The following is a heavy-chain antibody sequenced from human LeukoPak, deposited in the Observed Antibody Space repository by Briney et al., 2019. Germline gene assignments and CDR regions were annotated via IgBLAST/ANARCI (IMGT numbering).Heavy chain of an antibody. CDR3: ARDRVGGDLTGVSLY. Sequence: GASVKVSCKASGYTFTSYYLHWVRQAPGQGPEWMGWINPNSGGPNYAQEFQGRVTMTRDTSISTAYMELSRLRSDDTAVYYCARDRVGGDLTGVSLYWGQGTLVTVSS. J-gene: IGHJ4*01. V-gene: IGHV1-2*02. D-gene: IGHD4-17*01. CDR2: INPNSGGP. CDR1: GYTFTSYY.